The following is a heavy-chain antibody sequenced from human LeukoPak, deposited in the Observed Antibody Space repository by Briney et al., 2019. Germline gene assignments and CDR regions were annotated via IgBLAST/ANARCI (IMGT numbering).Heavy chain of an antibody. CDR1: GFSLSTSGVG. Sequence: ESGPTLVKPTQTLTLTCTFSGFSLSTSGVGVGWIRQPPGKALEWLSIIYWNDNKGYSPSLKSRLTITKDTSKNQVVLTMTNMDPVDTATYYCANNPWGSGAFNIWGQGTMVTVSS. CDR2: IYWNDNK. J-gene: IGHJ3*02. CDR3: ANNPWGSGAFNI. V-gene: IGHV2-5*01. D-gene: IGHD7-27*01.